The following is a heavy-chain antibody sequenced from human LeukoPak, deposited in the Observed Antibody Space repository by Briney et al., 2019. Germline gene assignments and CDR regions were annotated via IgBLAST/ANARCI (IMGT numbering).Heavy chain of an antibody. CDR2: VDGRGSTT. Sequence: GGSLRLSCIGSDFSFSSQAMSWVRQSPGKGLEWISGVDGRGSTTYYADSVKGRFTISRDNSKNTLYLQMNSLRAEDTAVYYCARASIVGATAEFDYWGQGTLVTVSS. J-gene: IGHJ4*02. CDR1: DFSFSSQA. CDR3: ARASIVGATAEFDY. V-gene: IGHV3-23*01. D-gene: IGHD1-26*01.